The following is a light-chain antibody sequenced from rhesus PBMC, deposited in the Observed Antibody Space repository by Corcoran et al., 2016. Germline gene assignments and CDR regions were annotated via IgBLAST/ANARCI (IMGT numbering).Light chain of an antibody. V-gene: IGKV1-36*02. J-gene: IGKJ2*01. Sequence: DIQMTQSPSSLSASGGDRVTITCWASQGISDYLSWYQQKPGKAPTRLIYAASSLERGVPSRFSGLGSGTAFTLTIGSLQPDGFAACYCLTGYRTPYSFGQGTKVEIK. CDR2: AAS. CDR1: QGISDY. CDR3: LTGYRTPYS.